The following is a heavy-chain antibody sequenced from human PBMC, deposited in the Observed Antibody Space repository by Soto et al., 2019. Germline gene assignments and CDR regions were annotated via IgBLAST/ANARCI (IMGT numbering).Heavy chain of an antibody. CDR1: GGSMRNYY. CDR2: IDYSGNT. D-gene: IGHD7-27*01. Sequence: VHLQESGPGLVKPSETLSLTCTVSGGSMRNYYWSWTRQPPGKGVEGIGYIDYSGNTHYSPSLKSRVTISSDTSKNQFSLELTSVTAADTAVYYCARVWGPDNWGMQAFDIWGQGTVETVSS. V-gene: IGHV4-59*01. CDR3: ARVWGPDNWGMQAFDI. J-gene: IGHJ3*02.